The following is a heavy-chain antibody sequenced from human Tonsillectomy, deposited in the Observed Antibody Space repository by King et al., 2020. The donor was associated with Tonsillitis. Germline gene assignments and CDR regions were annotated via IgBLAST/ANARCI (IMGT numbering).Heavy chain of an antibody. CDR3: ARAYYGSGNGLDV. CDR1: GDSISTSNW. J-gene: IGHJ6*02. V-gene: IGHV4-4*01. D-gene: IGHD3-10*01. CDR2: TYHSGST. Sequence: QLQESGPGLVKPLGTLSLTCGVSGDSISTSNWWTWVRQSPGKWLEWIGETYHSGSTNYNPSLKSRVMISVDKSKNQFSLKLMSMTAADTAVYWCARAYYGSGNGLDVWGQGTTVTVSS.